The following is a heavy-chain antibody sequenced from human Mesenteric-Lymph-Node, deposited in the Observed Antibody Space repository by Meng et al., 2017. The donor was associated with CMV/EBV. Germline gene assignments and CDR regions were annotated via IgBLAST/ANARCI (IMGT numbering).Heavy chain of an antibody. J-gene: IGHJ4*02. D-gene: IGHD3-3*01. CDR3: VASRDYDFWSGHSDF. Sequence: SVKVSCKASGFTFTASAIHWVRQARGQRLEWIGWIVVGGGETDYSQKFQERVAITRDKSTTTSYMELSSLRSEDTAVYYCVASRDYDFWSGHSDFWGQGTRVTVSS. V-gene: IGHV1-58*02. CDR1: GFTFTASA. CDR2: IVVGGGET.